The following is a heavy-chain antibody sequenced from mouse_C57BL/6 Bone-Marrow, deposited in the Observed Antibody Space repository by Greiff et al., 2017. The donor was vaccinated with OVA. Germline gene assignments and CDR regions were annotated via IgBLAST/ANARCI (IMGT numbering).Heavy chain of an antibody. CDR2: ISNGGGST. CDR1: GFTFSDYY. J-gene: IGHJ2*01. Sequence: EVKLMESGGGLVQPGGSLKLSCAASGFTFSDYYMYWVRQTPEKRLEWVAYISNGGGSTYYPDTVQGRFTISRDNAKNTLYLQMSRLKSEDTAMYYCARAHYYGSSYFDYWGQGTTLTVSS. D-gene: IGHD1-1*01. CDR3: ARAHYYGSSYFDY. V-gene: IGHV5-12*01.